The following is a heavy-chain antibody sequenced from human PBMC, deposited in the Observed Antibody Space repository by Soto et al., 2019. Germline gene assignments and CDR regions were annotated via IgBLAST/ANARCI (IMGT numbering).Heavy chain of an antibody. CDR3: ARAHCSGGSCYGIDY. D-gene: IGHD2-15*01. Sequence: SETPSLTCADSGGSNNSSNQWSWLPQPPGKGLEWIGEMYHSGSTNHNPSLKSRVTISVDKSKNQFSLKLSSVTAADTAVYYCARAHCSGGSCYGIDYWGQGTLVT. V-gene: IGHV4-4*02. CDR2: MYHSGST. J-gene: IGHJ4*02. CDR1: GGSNNSSNQ.